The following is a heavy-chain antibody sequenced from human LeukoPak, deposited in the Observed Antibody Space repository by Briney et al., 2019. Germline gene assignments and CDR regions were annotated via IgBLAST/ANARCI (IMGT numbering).Heavy chain of an antibody. CDR2: MNPNSGDT. CDR3: ARGLGSYDSSELTWPMISF. Sequence: ASVKVSCKASGYTFTSYEINWVRQATGHGLEWMGWMNPNSGDTAYAQKFQGRITMTRSTSITTAYMELSGLRSEDTAVYYCARGLGSYDSSELTWPMISFWGQGTQVAVSS. CDR1: GYTFTSYE. J-gene: IGHJ4*02. V-gene: IGHV1-8*01. D-gene: IGHD3-22*01.